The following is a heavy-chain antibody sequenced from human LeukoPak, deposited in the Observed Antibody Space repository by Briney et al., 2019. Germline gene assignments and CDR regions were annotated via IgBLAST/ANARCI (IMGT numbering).Heavy chain of an antibody. CDR1: GGSISSYY. J-gene: IGHJ4*02. D-gene: IGHD1-26*01. V-gene: IGHV4-59*01. CDR2: IYYSGST. CDR3: ARERGGSGSYLYYFDY. Sequence: PSETLSLTCTVSGGSISSYYWSWIRQPPGKELEWIGYIYYSGSTNYNPCLKSRVTISVDTSKNQFSLKLSSVTAADTAVYYCARERGGSGSYLYYFDYWGQGTLVTVSS.